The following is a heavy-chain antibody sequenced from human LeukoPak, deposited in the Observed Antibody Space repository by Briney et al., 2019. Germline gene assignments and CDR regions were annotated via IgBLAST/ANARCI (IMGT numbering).Heavy chain of an antibody. J-gene: IGHJ4*02. V-gene: IGHV5-51*01. CDR3: AVGYCSSTSCGKQFDY. Sequence: GESLKISCKGSGYSFTSYWIGWVRPMPGKGLEWMGIIYPGDSDTRYSPSFQGQVTISADKSISTAYLQWSSLKASDTAMYYCAVGYCSSTSCGKQFDYWGQGTLVTVSS. D-gene: IGHD2-2*01. CDR1: GYSFTSYW. CDR2: IYPGDSDT.